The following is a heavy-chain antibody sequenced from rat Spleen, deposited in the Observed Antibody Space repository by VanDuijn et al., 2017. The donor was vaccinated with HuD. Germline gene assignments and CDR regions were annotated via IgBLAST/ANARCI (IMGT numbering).Heavy chain of an antibody. CDR1: GLTFSTAW. CDR2: IKAKSNNYAT. V-gene: IGHV6-6*01. CDR3: SWEGAFAY. D-gene: IGHD1-11*01. Sequence: EVQVLESGGGLVQPGNSLKLSCATSGLTFSTAWMYWYRQFPEKRLEWVARIKAKSNNYATDYTESVKGRFTISRDDSKSSIYLQMNNLKEEDTAIYYWSWEGAFAYWGQGTLVTVSS. J-gene: IGHJ3*01.